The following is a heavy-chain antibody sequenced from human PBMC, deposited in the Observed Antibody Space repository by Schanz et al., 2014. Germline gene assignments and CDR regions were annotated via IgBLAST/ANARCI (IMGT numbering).Heavy chain of an antibody. CDR2: VPFDGSQK. V-gene: IGHV3-30*14. CDR1: GFTFSSYA. J-gene: IGHJ4*02. CDR3: ARDHTTESYYSAGPPIDY. D-gene: IGHD1-26*01. Sequence: QVQLVESGGGVVQPGRSLRLSCAASGFTFSSYALHWVRQAPGKGLEWVAFVPFDGSQKFYADSVKGRFTISRDNSKNTVYIQMNSLRAEDTAVYYCARDHTTESYYSAGPPIDYWGQGTLLTVSS.